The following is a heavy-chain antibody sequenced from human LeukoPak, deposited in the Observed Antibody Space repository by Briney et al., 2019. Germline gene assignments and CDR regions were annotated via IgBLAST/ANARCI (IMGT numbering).Heavy chain of an antibody. CDR1: GFIFSNYG. CDR2: IWNDGSET. D-gene: IGHD6-13*01. J-gene: IGHJ4*02. Sequence: PGRSLRLSCAASGFIFSNYGMHWVRQAPGKRLEWVAVIWNDGSETFHADSVKGRFRIARDNSKNTLYPQMNSLRAEDTAVYFCARDMGRAWYGPPDYWGQGTLVTVSS. V-gene: IGHV3-33*01. CDR3: ARDMGRAWYGPPDY.